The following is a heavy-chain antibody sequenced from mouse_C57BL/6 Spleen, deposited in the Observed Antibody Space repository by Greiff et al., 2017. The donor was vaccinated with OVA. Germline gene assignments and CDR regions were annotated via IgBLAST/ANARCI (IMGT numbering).Heavy chain of an antibody. CDR1: GYSFTGYY. CDR2: INPSTGGT. V-gene: IGHV1-42*01. Sequence: VQLQQSGPELVKPGASVKISCKASGYSFTGYYMNWVKQSPEKSLEWIGEINPSTGGTTYNQKFKAKATLTVDKSSSTAYMQLKSLTSEDSAVYYCASRVYYGSSRWYFDVWGTGTTVTVSS. CDR3: ASRVYYGSSRWYFDV. J-gene: IGHJ1*03. D-gene: IGHD1-1*01.